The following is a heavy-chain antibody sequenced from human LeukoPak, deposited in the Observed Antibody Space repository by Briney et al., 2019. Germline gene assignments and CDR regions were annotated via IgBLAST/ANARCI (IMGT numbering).Heavy chain of an antibody. J-gene: IGHJ4*01. CDR2: ISYDGSKK. D-gene: IGHD3-16*02. V-gene: IGHV3-30*18. CDR3: AKGYDYVWGTYRTSYYFDS. CDR1: GFTFSSYA. Sequence: GGSLRLSCAASGFTFSSYAMHWVRQAPGKGLEWVAVISYDGSKKYYGDSVKGRFTISRDNSKNTLDLQMNSLRVGDTALYYCAKGYDYVWGTYRTSYYFDSWGHGTLVTVSS.